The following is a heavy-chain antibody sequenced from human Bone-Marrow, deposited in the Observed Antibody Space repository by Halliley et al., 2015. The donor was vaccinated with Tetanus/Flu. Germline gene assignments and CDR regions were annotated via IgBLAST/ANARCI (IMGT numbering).Heavy chain of an antibody. D-gene: IGHD2-2*02. Sequence: SFDGSTKHYADSGKGRFTISRDNSKNTLYLQVDSLRAEDTAVYYCARGDNIVVVPAAISRPFDSWGQGTLVTVSS. CDR3: ARGDNIVVVPAAISRPFDS. CDR2: SFDGSTK. V-gene: IGHV3-30*03. J-gene: IGHJ4*02.